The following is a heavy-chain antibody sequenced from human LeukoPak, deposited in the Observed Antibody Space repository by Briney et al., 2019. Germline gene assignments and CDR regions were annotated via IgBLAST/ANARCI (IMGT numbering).Heavy chain of an antibody. D-gene: IGHD5-12*01. CDR1: GITFSTFA. CDR3: AKGHSAYGTGFDF. Sequence: GGSLRLSCAASGITFSTFAMTWVPQAPGRGLECVSVISGAGDRTYYAETVRGRFTVSRDNSKNTLYLQMNSLRAEDTAVCYCAKGHSAYGTGFDFWGQGTLVTVSS. CDR2: ISGAGDRT. V-gene: IGHV3-23*01. J-gene: IGHJ4*02.